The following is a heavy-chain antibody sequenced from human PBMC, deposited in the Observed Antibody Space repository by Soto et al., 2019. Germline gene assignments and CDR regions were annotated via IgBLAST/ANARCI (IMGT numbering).Heavy chain of an antibody. V-gene: IGHV1-18*01. Sequence: QVHLVQSGAEVKKPGASVKVSCQASGYAFTTYGITWVRQAPGQGLEWMGWISAHNGNTNYAQKLTGRVTVTRDTSTSTAYMELRSLRSDDTAVYYCARGRYGDYWGQGALVTVSS. CDR1: GYAFTTYG. D-gene: IGHD1-1*01. CDR3: ARGRYGDY. CDR2: ISAHNGNT. J-gene: IGHJ4*02.